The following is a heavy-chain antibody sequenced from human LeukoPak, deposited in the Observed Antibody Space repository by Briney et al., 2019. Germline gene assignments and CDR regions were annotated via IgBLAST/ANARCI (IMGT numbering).Heavy chain of an antibody. J-gene: IGHJ4*02. V-gene: IGHV3-23*01. CDR1: GFTFSSYA. CDR2: ISGSGGST. D-gene: IGHD3-9*01. Sequence: SGGSLRLSCAASGFTFSSYAMSWVRQAPGKGLGWVPAISGSGGSTYYADSVKGRFTISRDNSKNTLYLQMNSLRAEDTAVYYCAEVPDYDILTGSFDYWGQGTLVTVSS. CDR3: AEVPDYDILTGSFDY.